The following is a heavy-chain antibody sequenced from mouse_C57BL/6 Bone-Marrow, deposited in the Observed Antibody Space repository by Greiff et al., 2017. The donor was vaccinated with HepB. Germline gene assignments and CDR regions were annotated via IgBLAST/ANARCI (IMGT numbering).Heavy chain of an antibody. Sequence: VQLQQSGAELVRPGASVKLSCTASGFNIKDDYMHWVKQRPEQGLEWIGWIDPENGDTEYASKFQGKATITADTSSNTAYLQLSSLTSEDTAVYYCTPGSSGYFYYFDYWGQGTTLTVSS. J-gene: IGHJ2*01. CDR3: TPGSSGYFYYFDY. D-gene: IGHD3-2*02. CDR2: IDPENGDT. V-gene: IGHV14-4*01. CDR1: GFNIKDDY.